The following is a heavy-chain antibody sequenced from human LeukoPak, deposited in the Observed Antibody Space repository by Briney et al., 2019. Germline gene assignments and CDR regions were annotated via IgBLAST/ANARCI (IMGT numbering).Heavy chain of an antibody. Sequence: SETLSLTCTVSGGSISSSSYYWGWIRQPPGKGLGWIGSIYYSGSTYYNPSLKSRVTISVDTSKNQFSLRLSSVTAADTALYYCAYSGSYGHLGYWGEGIPVTVSS. V-gene: IGHV4-39*01. J-gene: IGHJ4*02. D-gene: IGHD1-26*01. CDR1: GGSISSSSYY. CDR2: IYYSGST. CDR3: AYSGSYGHLGY.